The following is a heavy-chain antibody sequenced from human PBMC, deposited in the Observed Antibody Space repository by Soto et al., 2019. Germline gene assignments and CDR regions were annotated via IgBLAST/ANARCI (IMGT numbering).Heavy chain of an antibody. CDR3: AREASPSIAAPRAYYYYGMDV. D-gene: IGHD6-6*01. Sequence: QVQLVQSGAEVKKPGASVKVSCKASGYTFTSYYMHWVRQAPGQGLEWMGIINPSGGSTSYAQKFQGRVIMTRDTSTSTVYMELSSLRSEDTAVYYCAREASPSIAAPRAYYYYGMDVWGQGTTVTVSS. J-gene: IGHJ6*02. V-gene: IGHV1-46*01. CDR2: INPSGGST. CDR1: GYTFTSYY.